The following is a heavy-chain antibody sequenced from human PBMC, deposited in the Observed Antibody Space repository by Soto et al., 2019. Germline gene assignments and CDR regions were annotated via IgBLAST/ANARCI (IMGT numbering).Heavy chain of an antibody. J-gene: IGHJ6*02. CDR1: GYTFTSYG. CDR2: ISAYNDNT. D-gene: IGHD2-2*01. CDR3: ARLGRIVVVPAAIYVYYYYGMDV. V-gene: IGHV1-18*01. Sequence: ASVKVSCKASGYTFTSYGISWVRQAPGQGLEWMGWISAYNDNTNYAQKLQGRVTMTTDTSTSTAYMELRSLRSDDTAVYYCARLGRIVVVPAAIYVYYYYGMDVWGQGTTVTVSS.